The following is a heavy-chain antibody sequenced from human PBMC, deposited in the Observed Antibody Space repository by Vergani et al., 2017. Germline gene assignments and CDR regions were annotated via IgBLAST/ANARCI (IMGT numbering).Heavy chain of an antibody. Sequence: QLQLQESGPGLVKPSETLSLTCTVSGGSISSSSYYWGWIRQPPGKGLEWIGSIYYSGSTYYNPSLKSRVTISVDTSKNQFSPKLSSVTAADTAVYYCARDRYSWRYGMDVWGQGTTVTVSS. CDR2: IYYSGST. V-gene: IGHV4-39*07. CDR1: GGSISSSSYY. CDR3: ARDRYSWRYGMDV. D-gene: IGHD5-18*01. J-gene: IGHJ6*02.